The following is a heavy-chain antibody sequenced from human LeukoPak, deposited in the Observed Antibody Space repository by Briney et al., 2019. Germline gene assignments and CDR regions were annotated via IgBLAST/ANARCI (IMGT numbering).Heavy chain of an antibody. J-gene: IGHJ6*03. Sequence: ASVKVSCKASGYTFTSYYMHWVRQAPGQGLEWMGIINPSGGSTDYAQKFQGRVIMTRDMSTSTVYVELSSLRSEDTAVYYCARGGYSGLYYMDVWGKGTTVTVS. CDR1: GYTFTSYY. V-gene: IGHV1-46*01. CDR3: ARGGYSGLYYMDV. D-gene: IGHD1-26*01. CDR2: INPSGGST.